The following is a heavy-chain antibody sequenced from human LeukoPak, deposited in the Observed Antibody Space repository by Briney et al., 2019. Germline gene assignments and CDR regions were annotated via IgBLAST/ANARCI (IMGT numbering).Heavy chain of an antibody. CDR3: ARPRGYGDYPT. CDR2: IYYSGST. V-gene: IGHV4-30-4*01. Sequence: RASETLSLTCTVSGGSISSYYWSWIRQPPGKGLEWIGYIYYSGSTYYNPSLKSRVTISVDTSKNQFSLKLSSVTAADTAVYYCARPRGYGDYPTWGQGTLVTVSS. J-gene: IGHJ5*02. CDR1: GGSISSYY. D-gene: IGHD4-17*01.